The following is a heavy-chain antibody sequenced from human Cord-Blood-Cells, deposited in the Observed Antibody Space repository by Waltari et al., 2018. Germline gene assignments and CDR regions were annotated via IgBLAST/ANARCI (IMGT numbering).Heavy chain of an antibody. V-gene: IGHV1-69*01. CDR3: ARVYSSSWYWFDP. J-gene: IGHJ5*02. CDR2: IIPIFGTA. CDR1: GGTFISYA. Sequence: QVQLVQSGAEVKKPGSSVKVSCKASGGTFISYAISWVRQAPGQGLEWMGGIIPIFGTANYAQKLQGRVTINANESKSTAYMELSSLRSEDTAVYYCARVYSSSWYWFDPWGQGTLVTVSS. D-gene: IGHD6-13*01.